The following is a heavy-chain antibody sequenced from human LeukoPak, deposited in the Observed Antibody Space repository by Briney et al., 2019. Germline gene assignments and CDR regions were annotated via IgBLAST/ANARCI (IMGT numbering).Heavy chain of an antibody. Sequence: ASVKVSCKASGYTFNGYYIHWVRQAPGQGLEWMGWINPNSGGTNYAQKFQGRVTMTRDTSISTAYMELSRLRSDDTAVYYCARDRGSLVVVVAAIGYYMDVWGKGTTVTVSS. D-gene: IGHD2-15*01. CDR2: INPNSGGT. J-gene: IGHJ6*03. CDR1: GYTFNGYY. V-gene: IGHV1-2*02. CDR3: ARDRGSLVVVVAAIGYYMDV.